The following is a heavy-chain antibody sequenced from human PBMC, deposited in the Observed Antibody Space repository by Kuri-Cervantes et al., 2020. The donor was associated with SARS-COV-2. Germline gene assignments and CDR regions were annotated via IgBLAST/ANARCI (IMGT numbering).Heavy chain of an antibody. Sequence: SETLSLTCTVSGGSISSSSYYWGWIRQPPGKGLEWIGSIYYSGSTYYNPSLKSRVTISVDTSKNQFSLKLSSVTAADTAVYYCARHLTQGDWGNEDAFDIWGQGTMVTVSS. CDR1: GGSISSSSYY. J-gene: IGHJ3*02. CDR3: ARHLTQGDWGNEDAFDI. CDR2: IYYSGST. D-gene: IGHD3/OR15-3a*01. V-gene: IGHV4-39*01.